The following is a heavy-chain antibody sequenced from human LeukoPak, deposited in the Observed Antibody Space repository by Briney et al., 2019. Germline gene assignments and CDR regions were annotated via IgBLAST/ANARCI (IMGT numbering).Heavy chain of an antibody. CDR3: AHKSQLLLEFDY. CDR2: IYWDDDK. V-gene: IGHV2-5*02. J-gene: IGHJ4*02. D-gene: IGHD2-2*01. Sequence: GSGPTLVNPTQTLTLTCTFSGFSLSTSGVGVGWIRQPPGKALEWLALIYWDDDKRYSPSLKSRHTITKDTSKNQVVLTMTNMDPVDTATCYCAHKSQLLLEFDYWGQGTLVTVSS. CDR1: GFSLSTSGVG.